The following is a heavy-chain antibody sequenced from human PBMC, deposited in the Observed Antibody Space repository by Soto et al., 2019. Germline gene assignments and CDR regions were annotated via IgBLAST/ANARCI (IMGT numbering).Heavy chain of an antibody. Sequence: ESGGGVVQPGRSLRLSCAASGFTFSSYAMHWVRQAPGKGLEWVAVISYDGSNKYYADSVKGRFTISRDNSKNTLYLQMNSLRAEDTAVYYCARAPRVFYYFDYWGQGTLVTVSS. V-gene: IGHV3-30-3*01. CDR2: ISYDGSNK. CDR3: ARAPRVFYYFDY. J-gene: IGHJ4*02. CDR1: GFTFSSYA.